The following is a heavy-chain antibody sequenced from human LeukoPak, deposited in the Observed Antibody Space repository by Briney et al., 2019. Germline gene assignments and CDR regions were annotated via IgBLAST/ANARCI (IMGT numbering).Heavy chain of an antibody. CDR1: GFTFSSYS. V-gene: IGHV3-21*01. Sequence: GGSLRLSCAASGFTFSSYSMNWVRQAPGKGLEWVSSISSSSSYIYSADSVKGRFTISRDNARNSLYLQMNSLRAEDTAVYYCARSDYYDSSLDYWGQGTLVTVSS. CDR2: ISSSSSYI. D-gene: IGHD3-22*01. CDR3: ARSDYYDSSLDY. J-gene: IGHJ4*02.